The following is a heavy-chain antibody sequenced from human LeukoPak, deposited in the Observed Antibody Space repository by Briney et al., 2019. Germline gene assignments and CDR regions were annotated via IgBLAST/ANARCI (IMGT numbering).Heavy chain of an antibody. CDR3: ASQVGATQPDY. J-gene: IGHJ4*02. V-gene: IGHV3-21*01. CDR2: ISSSSSYI. Sequence: GGSLRLSCAASGFTFSSYSMNWVRQAPGKGLEWVSSISSSSSYIYYADSVKGRFTISRDNAKNSLYLQMNSLRAEDTAVYYCASQVGATQPDYWGQGTLVTVSS. CDR1: GFTFSSYS. D-gene: IGHD1-26*01.